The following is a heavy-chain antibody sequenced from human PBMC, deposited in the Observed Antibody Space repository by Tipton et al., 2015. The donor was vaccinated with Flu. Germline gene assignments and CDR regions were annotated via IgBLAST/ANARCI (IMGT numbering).Heavy chain of an antibody. Sequence: QVQLVQSGAEVKKPGASVKVSCKASGYTFTGYYMHWVRQAPGQGLEWMGGIIPIFGTANYAQKFQGRVTITADESTSTAYMELSSLRSEDTAVYYCARGKRSSSSSDAFDIWGQGTMVTVSS. CDR3: ARGKRSSSSSDAFDI. J-gene: IGHJ3*02. CDR2: IIPIFGTA. CDR1: GYTFTGYY. V-gene: IGHV1-69*01. D-gene: IGHD6-6*01.